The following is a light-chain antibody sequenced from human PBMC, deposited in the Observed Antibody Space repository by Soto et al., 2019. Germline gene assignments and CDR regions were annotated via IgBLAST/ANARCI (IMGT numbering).Light chain of an antibody. Sequence: EIVMTQSPVTLSVSPGERATLSCRASQSVRSNLAWYQQKPGQAPSLLIYGAFTRATGIPARFSGTGSGTEFTLTISSLQSEDFAVYYCQQYGSSRTFGQGTKVDI. J-gene: IGKJ1*01. CDR1: QSVRSN. V-gene: IGKV3-15*01. CDR2: GAF. CDR3: QQYGSSRT.